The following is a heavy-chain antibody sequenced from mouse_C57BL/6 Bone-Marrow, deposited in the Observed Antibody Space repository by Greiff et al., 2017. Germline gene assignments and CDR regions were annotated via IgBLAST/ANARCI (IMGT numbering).Heavy chain of an antibody. CDR3: ARSYYYGSSYNYFDY. Sequence: VQLQQPGAELVRPGSSVKLSCKASGYTFTSYWMDWVKQRPGQGLEWIGNIYPSDSETNYNQKFKDKATLTVDKSSSAAYMQLSSLTSEDSAVFYCARSYYYGSSYNYFDYWGQGTTLTVSS. D-gene: IGHD1-1*01. CDR2: IYPSDSET. V-gene: IGHV1-61*01. CDR1: GYTFTSYW. J-gene: IGHJ2*01.